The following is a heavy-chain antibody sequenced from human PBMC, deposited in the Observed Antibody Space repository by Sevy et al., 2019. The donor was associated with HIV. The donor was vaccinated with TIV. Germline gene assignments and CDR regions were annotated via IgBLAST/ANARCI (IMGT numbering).Heavy chain of an antibody. V-gene: IGHV3-11*06. Sequence: GGSLRLSCAASGFTFSDYYMSWIRQAPGKGLEWVSYISSGSSYTNYAPSVKGRFTISRDNARNSLYLQMNSLRAEDTAVYYCAKDSRVYSSSHFDYWGQGIRVTVSS. J-gene: IGHJ4*02. D-gene: IGHD6-13*01. CDR1: GFTFSDYY. CDR2: ISSGSSYT. CDR3: AKDSRVYSSSHFDY.